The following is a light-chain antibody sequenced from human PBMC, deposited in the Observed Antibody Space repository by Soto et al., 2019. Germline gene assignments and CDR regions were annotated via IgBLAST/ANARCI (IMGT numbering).Light chain of an antibody. Sequence: QSVLTQPPSASGIPGQRVTISCSRSRSNIGSDLVYWYQQVPGTAPKLLISRNDQRPSGVPDRFSGSMSGTSASLAISGLRSEDEADYYCAAWDDRLSVWVFGGGTKVTVL. CDR1: RSNIGSDL. J-gene: IGLJ3*02. V-gene: IGLV1-47*01. CDR2: RND. CDR3: AAWDDRLSVWV.